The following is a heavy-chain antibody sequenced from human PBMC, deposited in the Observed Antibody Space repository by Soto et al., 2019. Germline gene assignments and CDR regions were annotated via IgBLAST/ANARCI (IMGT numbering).Heavy chain of an antibody. Sequence: ASVKVSCKASGYTFTNYDINWVRQATGQGPEYMGWMNPNSGKIGYVQKFQGRVTMTSNTSISTAYMELSSLRFEDTAVYYCARVVGGLTPKYDFWSGYSGVYYYYGMDVWGQGTTVTVSS. CDR2: MNPNSGKI. CDR1: GYTFTNYD. CDR3: ARVVGGLTPKYDFWSGYSGVYYYYGMDV. V-gene: IGHV1-8*01. D-gene: IGHD3-3*01. J-gene: IGHJ6*02.